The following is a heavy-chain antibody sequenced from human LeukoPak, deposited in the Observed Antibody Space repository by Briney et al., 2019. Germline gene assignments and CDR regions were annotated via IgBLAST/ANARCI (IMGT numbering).Heavy chain of an antibody. CDR3: AREPFAGKPFDY. CDR1: GGSISSYY. Sequence: PSETLSLTCTVSGGSISSYYWSWIRQSPGKGLEWIGYIYYSGSTNYNPSLKSRVTISVDTSKNQFSLKLSSVTAADTAVYYCAREPFAGKPFDYWGQGTLVTVSS. CDR2: IYYSGST. D-gene: IGHD6-13*01. J-gene: IGHJ4*02. V-gene: IGHV4-59*01.